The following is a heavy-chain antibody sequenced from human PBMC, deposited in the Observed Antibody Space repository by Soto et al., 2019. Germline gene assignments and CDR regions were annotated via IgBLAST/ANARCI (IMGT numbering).Heavy chain of an antibody. CDR1: GFTFSNYA. CDR2: ISGSGGGA. J-gene: IGHJ4*02. CDR3: AKEGASSWYFFDY. V-gene: IGHV3-23*01. Sequence: EVQLLESGENLVQPGGSLRLSCAASGFTFSNYAMNWVRQPPGKGLEWVSTISGSGGGAYYADSVKGRFTISRDNSKNTLYLQINSLRAEDTAIYYCAKEGASSWYFFDYWGQGTLVTVSS. D-gene: IGHD6-13*01.